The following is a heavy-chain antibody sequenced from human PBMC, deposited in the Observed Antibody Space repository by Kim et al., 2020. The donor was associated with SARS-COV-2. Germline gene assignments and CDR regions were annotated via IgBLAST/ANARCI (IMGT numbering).Heavy chain of an antibody. J-gene: IGHJ4*02. V-gene: IGHV3-48*03. Sequence: GGSLRLSCAASGFTFSSYDMNWVRQAPGKGLEWVSSISSIGSTIYYADSVKGRFTISRDNAKNSLYLQMNSLRAEDTAVYYCARGDYGYNSDSRGLPGWYYFDYGGQGTLVPSSS. CDR2: ISSIGSTI. CDR1: GFTFSSYD. D-gene: IGHD3-22*01. CDR3: ARGDYGYNSDSRGLPGWYYFDY.